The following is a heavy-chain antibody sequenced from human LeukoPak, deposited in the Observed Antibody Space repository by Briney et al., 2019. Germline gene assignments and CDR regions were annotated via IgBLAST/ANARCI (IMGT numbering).Heavy chain of an antibody. J-gene: IGHJ4*02. CDR2: ISAYNGNT. Sequence: ASVKVSCKASGYTFTTYGFSWERQAPGQGLEWMGWISAYNGNTKYAQKLQGRVTMTTDTSTSTAYMELRSLRSDDTAVYYCARDDHYDFWSDSYEGGDYWGQGTLVTVSS. CDR1: GYTFTTYG. V-gene: IGHV1-18*01. D-gene: IGHD3-3*01. CDR3: ARDDHYDFWSDSYEGGDY.